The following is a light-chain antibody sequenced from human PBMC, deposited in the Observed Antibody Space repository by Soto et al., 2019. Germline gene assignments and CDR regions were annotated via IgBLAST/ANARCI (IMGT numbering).Light chain of an antibody. CDR3: QQRGNWPLT. V-gene: IGKV3-11*01. CDR1: QSISRF. Sequence: EIVLTQSPATLSLSPGERATLSCRAGQSISRFVAWFQQKPGHSPRLLIYDASNRASGVPARFSGSGSGTDFTLTISSLEPEDFAVYYCQQRGNWPLTFGEGTKVDIK. CDR2: DAS. J-gene: IGKJ4*01.